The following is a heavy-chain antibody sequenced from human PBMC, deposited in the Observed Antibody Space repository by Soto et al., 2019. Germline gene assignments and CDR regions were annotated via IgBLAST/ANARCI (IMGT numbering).Heavy chain of an antibody. D-gene: IGHD3-3*01. CDR2: IYHSGKT. Sequence: SETLSPTCSVSGSSISNGYYRGWIRQPPGKGLEWIGSIYHSGKTYYNPSLKRRVTISVDTSKNQVSLKLSSVTAADTAVYYCARAWVESIPIFRGDDPYGIDVWGKVTTVS. CDR3: ARAWVESIPIFRGDDPYGIDV. CDR1: GSSISNGYY. V-gene: IGHV4-38-2*02. J-gene: IGHJ6*04.